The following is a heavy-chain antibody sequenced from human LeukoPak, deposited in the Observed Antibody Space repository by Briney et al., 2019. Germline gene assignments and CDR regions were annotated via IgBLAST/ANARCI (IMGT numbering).Heavy chain of an antibody. D-gene: IGHD3-22*01. J-gene: IGHJ3*02. CDR3: AKSNGYGLIDI. Sequence: SETLSLTCAVYGGSFSGYYWSWIRQPPGKGLEWIGEINHSGSTNYNPSLKSRVTVSVDTPKNQFSLNLSSVTAADTAVYYCAKSNGYGLIDIWGQGTMVTVSS. CDR1: GGSFSGYY. CDR2: INHSGST. V-gene: IGHV4-34*01.